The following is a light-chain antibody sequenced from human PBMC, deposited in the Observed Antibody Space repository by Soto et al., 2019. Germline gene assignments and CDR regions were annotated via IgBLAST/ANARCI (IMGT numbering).Light chain of an antibody. J-gene: IGKJ1*01. CDR3: PQYASASWT. CDR1: QSISSW. CDR2: RAS. V-gene: IGKV1-5*03. Sequence: DIQMTQSPSTLSASVGDRVIITCRASQSISSWLAWYQQKPGKDPDLLIYRASTLKTGIPSSFRGRGSGTEFTLSFSSLQPDDFATYYCPQYASASWTFGPGTKVEIK.